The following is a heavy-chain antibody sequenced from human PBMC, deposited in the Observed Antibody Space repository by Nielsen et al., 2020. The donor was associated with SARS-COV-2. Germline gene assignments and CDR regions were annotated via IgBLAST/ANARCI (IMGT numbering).Heavy chain of an antibody. CDR1: GGSFSGYY. CDR3: ARPNNWGRGRAFDI. J-gene: IGHJ3*02. V-gene: IGHV4-34*01. Sequence: SETLSLTCAVYGGSFSGYYWSWIRQPPGKGLEWIGEINHSGSTNYNPSLKSRVTISVDTSKNQFSLKLSSVTAADMAVYYCARPNNWGRGRAFDIWGQGTMVTVSS. D-gene: IGHD7-27*01. CDR2: INHSGST.